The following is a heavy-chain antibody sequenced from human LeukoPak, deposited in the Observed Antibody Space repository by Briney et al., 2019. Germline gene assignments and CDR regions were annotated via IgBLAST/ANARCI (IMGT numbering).Heavy chain of an antibody. J-gene: IGHJ4*02. CDR2: ISDYGTNT. CDR3: ARDVGGGTGLFGN. Sequence: PGGSLRLSCAASGFTFSSYAMHWVRQAPGKGLGWVALISDYGTNTYYADSVRGRFTISRDNSKNTLFLQMNSLSADDTAVYYCARDVGGGTGLFGNWGQGTLVIVS. D-gene: IGHD1-1*01. V-gene: IGHV3-30*04. CDR1: GFTFSSYA.